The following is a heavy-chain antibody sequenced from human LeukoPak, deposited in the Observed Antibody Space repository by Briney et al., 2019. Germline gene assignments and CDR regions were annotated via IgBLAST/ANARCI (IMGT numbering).Heavy chain of an antibody. CDR1: GFTFSSYG. V-gene: IGHV3-30*03. J-gene: IGHJ6*02. Sequence: GGSLRLSCAASGFTFSSYGMHWVRQAPGKGLEWVAVISYDGSNKYYADSVKGRFTISRDNSKNTLYLQMNSLRAEDTAVYYCARVGPGGGTPAWYYYYGMDVWGQGTTVTVSS. CDR3: ARVGPGGGTPAWYYYYGMDV. CDR2: ISYDGSNK. D-gene: IGHD2-15*01.